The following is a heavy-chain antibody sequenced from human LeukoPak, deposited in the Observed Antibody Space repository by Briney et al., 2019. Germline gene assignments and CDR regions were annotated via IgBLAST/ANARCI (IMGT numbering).Heavy chain of an antibody. CDR1: GGSISSYY. Sequence: SETLSLTCTVSGGSISSYYWSWIRQPPGKGLGWIGYIYYSGSTNYNPSLKSRVTISVDRSKNQFSLKLSSVTAADTAVYYCARGIAARHDYWGQGTLVTVSS. V-gene: IGHV4-59*01. CDR2: IYYSGST. CDR3: ARGIAARHDY. D-gene: IGHD6-6*01. J-gene: IGHJ4*02.